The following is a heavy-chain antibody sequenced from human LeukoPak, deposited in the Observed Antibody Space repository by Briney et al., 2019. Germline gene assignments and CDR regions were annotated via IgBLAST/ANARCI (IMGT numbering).Heavy chain of an antibody. V-gene: IGHV3-43*02. CDR2: ISGDGGST. CDR1: GFTFDDYA. J-gene: IGHJ4*02. CDR3: AKDLERGCNWNYPTDY. Sequence: GGSLRLSCAASGFTFDDYAMHWVRQAPGKGLEWVSLISGDGGSTYYADSVKGRFTISRDNSKNSLYLQMNSLRTEDTALYYCAKDLERGCNWNYPTDYWGQGTLVTVSS. D-gene: IGHD1-7*01.